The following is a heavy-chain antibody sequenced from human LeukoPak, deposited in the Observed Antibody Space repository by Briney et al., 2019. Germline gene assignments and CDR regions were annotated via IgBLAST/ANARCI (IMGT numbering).Heavy chain of an antibody. CDR2: INGDGSRT. D-gene: IGHD3-10*01. J-gene: IGHJ4*02. V-gene: IGHV3-74*01. CDR1: GFTFSNYW. Sequence: GGSLRLSCAASGFTFSNYWMHWVRQAPGKGLVWVSRINGDGSRTIYADSVKGRFTISRDNAKNTLYLKMNSLRVDDTAVYYCTSAGQAYGLDHWGQGNLVTVSS. CDR3: TSAGQAYGLDH.